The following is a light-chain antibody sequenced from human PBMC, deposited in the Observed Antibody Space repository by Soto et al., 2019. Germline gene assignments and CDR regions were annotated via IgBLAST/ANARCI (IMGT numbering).Light chain of an antibody. Sequence: DIRMTQSPSTLSASVGDRVTITCRASQSISGWLAWFQQKPGKAPKLLIYDASTLESGVPSRFSGSGSGTQFTLTISSLQPDDFATYFCQQYSSYSLYTFGQGTKLEI. CDR2: DAS. CDR3: QQYSSYSLYT. CDR1: QSISGW. J-gene: IGKJ2*01. V-gene: IGKV1-5*01.